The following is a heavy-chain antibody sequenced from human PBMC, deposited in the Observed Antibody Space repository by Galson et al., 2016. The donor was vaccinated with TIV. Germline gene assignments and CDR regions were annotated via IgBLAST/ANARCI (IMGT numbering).Heavy chain of an antibody. Sequence: SLRLSCAASGFRFNEYEMSWVRQAPGKGLEWVSALSGGATNTYYSDSVKGRFTISRENSQNQVFLEMDSLGVDDTAAYYFAKDRGYFEGFDHWGPGTLVTVSS. CDR1: GFRFNEYE. CDR2: LSGGATNT. V-gene: IGHV3-23*01. J-gene: IGHJ4*02. D-gene: IGHD6-25*01. CDR3: AKDRGYFEGFDH.